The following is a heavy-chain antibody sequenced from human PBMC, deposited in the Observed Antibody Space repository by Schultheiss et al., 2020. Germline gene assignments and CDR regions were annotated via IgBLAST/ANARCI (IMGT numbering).Heavy chain of an antibody. Sequence: ASVKVSCKASGYTFTSYDINWVRQATGQGLEWMGWMNPNSGNTGYAQKFQGRVTMSRNISISTAYMELSSLRSEDTAVYYCARSPFRREPLDWGQGTLVTGFS. CDR1: GYTFTSYD. D-gene: IGHD1-26*01. CDR2: MNPNSGNT. V-gene: IGHV1-8*01. CDR3: ARSPFRREPLD. J-gene: IGHJ4*02.